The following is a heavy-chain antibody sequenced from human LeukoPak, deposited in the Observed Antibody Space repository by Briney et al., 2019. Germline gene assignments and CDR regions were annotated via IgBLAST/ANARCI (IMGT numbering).Heavy chain of an antibody. V-gene: IGHV1-69*13. CDR1: GGTSSSYA. Sequence: SVKVSCKASGGTSSSYAISWVRQAPGQGLEWMGGIIPIFGTANYAQKFQGRVTITADESTSTAYMELSSLRSEDTAVYYCAGASGPPYYFDYWGQGTLVTVSS. CDR2: IIPIFGTA. CDR3: AGASGPPYYFDY. J-gene: IGHJ4*02.